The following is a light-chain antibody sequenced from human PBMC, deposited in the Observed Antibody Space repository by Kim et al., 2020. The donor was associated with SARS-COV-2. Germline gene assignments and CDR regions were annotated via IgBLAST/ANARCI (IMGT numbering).Light chain of an antibody. V-gene: IGLV3-19*01. J-gene: IGLJ2*01. CDR1: SPRNYC. CDR3: NSRDRSGIHLKI. Sequence: LGQSVRIACQGDSPRNYCASIYQEMPGQDPVVVIFDTSNRPPGNPDRFSGSSSGNTAYMTITGTQAEDEDDYYWNSRDRSGIHLKIFGGGTRLHVL. CDR2: DTS.